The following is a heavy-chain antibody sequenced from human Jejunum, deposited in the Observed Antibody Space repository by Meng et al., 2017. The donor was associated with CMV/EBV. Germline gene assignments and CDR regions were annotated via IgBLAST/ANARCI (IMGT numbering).Heavy chain of an antibody. CDR3: DASDY. V-gene: IGHV3-23*01. CDR1: GCRCRKSD. J-gene: IGHJ4*02. D-gene: IGHD6-6*01. CDR2: ITGTGSRP. Sequence: PGGALSLSCAAFGCRCRKSDMSWARQAPGKGLEWVATITGTGSRPHYADSVKGLFTISRDNSKNTLYLQINSLRVEDTAIYYCDASDYWGQGTLVTVSS.